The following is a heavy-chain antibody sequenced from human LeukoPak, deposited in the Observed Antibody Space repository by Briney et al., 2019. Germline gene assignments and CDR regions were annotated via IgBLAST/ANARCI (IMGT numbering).Heavy chain of an antibody. V-gene: IGHV1-46*01. Sequence: ASVKVSCKASGNTFTNYYMHWVRQTPGQGLEWMGIINPGGGSTSYAQRSQGRVTMTRDTSTSTVYMELSSLRSEDTAVYYCARPSLSGNNLLYFDYWGQGTLVSVSS. CDR2: INPGGGST. D-gene: IGHD3-10*01. CDR3: ARPSLSGNNLLYFDY. CDR1: GNTFTNYY. J-gene: IGHJ4*02.